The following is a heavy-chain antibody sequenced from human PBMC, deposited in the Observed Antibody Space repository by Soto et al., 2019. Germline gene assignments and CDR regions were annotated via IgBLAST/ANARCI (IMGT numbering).Heavy chain of an antibody. CDR1: GYSFTSYW. Sequence: PGESLKISCKGSGYSFTSYWIGWVRQMPGKGLEWMGIIYPGDSDTRYSPSFQGQVTISADKSISTAYLQWSSLKASDTAMYYCARHKPGIAAAGNRGDSKSRLYYYYGMDVWGQGATVTVSS. CDR2: IYPGDSDT. V-gene: IGHV5-51*01. J-gene: IGHJ6*02. CDR3: ARHKPGIAAAGNRGDSKSRLYYYYGMDV. D-gene: IGHD6-13*01.